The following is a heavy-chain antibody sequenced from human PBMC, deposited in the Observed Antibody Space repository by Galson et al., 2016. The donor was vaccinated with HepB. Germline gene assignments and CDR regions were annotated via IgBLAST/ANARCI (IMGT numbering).Heavy chain of an antibody. CDR1: DESFSEYY. Sequence: SETLSLTCAVSDESFSEYYWSWIRQPPGKGLEWIGQINRRGSTIYRSSLKSRVTISIDTSKNQISLKVNSVTAADTAVYYCARGPLSGSNDFDYWGQGTLVTASS. CDR3: ARGPLSGSNDFDY. CDR2: INRRGST. J-gene: IGHJ4*01. V-gene: IGHV4-34*01. D-gene: IGHD1-26*01.